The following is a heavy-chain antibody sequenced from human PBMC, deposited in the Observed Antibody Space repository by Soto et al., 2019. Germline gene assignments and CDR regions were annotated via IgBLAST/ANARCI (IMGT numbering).Heavy chain of an antibody. V-gene: IGHV4-30-2*01. J-gene: IGHJ5*02. Sequence: SETLSLTCAVSGGSISSGGYSWRWIRQPPGKGLEWIGYIYHSGSTYYNPSLKSRVTISVDRSKNQFSLKLSSVTAADTAVYYCVGSIGAFWFDPWGQGTLVTVSS. CDR3: VGSIGAFWFDP. CDR2: IYHSGST. D-gene: IGHD5-12*01. CDR1: GGSISSGGYS.